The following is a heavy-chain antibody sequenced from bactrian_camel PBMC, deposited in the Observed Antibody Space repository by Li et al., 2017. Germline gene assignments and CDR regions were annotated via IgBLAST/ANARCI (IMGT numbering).Heavy chain of an antibody. D-gene: IGHD2*01. V-gene: IGHV3S1*01. Sequence: HVQLVESGGGSVQAGGSLRLSCVASGDTHRHYCVTWFRQAPRKEREGVAAIFTLGGRTYYRDFVQGRFSISQDNAKTTVFLEMNSLKPEDTAMYYCRLDSRNLACGDSWSRSARFDVGGQGTQVTVS. CDR3: RLDSRNLACGDSWSRSARFDV. CDR1: GDTHRHYC. CDR2: IFTLGGRT. J-gene: IGHJ4*01.